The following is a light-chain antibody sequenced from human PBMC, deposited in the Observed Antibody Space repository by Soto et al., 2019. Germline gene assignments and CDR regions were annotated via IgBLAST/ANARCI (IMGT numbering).Light chain of an antibody. Sequence: DIHMAQSPPSLSASVGDRVTITCRASHNIVTYLNWYQQKAGKAPSLLIYEASHLQSGVPFRFFGSGSGTDFTRTIDNLQHEDSATYCCQHSHSTPPTFGPGTNLEIK. J-gene: IGKJ2*01. V-gene: IGKV1-39*01. CDR3: QHSHSTPPT. CDR1: HNIVTY. CDR2: EAS.